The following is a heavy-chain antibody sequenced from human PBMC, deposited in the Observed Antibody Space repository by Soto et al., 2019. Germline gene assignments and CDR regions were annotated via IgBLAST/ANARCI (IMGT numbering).Heavy chain of an antibody. J-gene: IGHJ3*02. CDR2: INPSGGST. V-gene: IGHV1-46*03. CDR3: ASSPRGEPGTFDI. D-gene: IGHD3-10*01. CDR1: GYTFTSYY. Sequence: ASVKVACKASGYTFTSYYMHWVLQAPGQGLEWMGIINPSGGSTSYAQKFQGRVTMTRDTSTSTVYMELSSLRSEDTAVYYCASSPRGEPGTFDIWGQGTMVTVS.